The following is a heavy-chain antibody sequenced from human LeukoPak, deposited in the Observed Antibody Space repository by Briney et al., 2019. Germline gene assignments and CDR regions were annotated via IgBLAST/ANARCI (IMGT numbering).Heavy chain of an antibody. CDR3: ARHWSEVGDYFDY. D-gene: IGHD3-10*01. J-gene: IGHJ4*02. Sequence: SQTLSLTCTVSGASISTSGYYWTWIRQHPGTGLEWIGYIYYSGSTNYNPSLKSRVTISLDTSKNHFSLRLNSVTAADTAVYYCARHWSEVGDYFDYWGQGTLVTVSS. CDR1: GASISTSGYY. V-gene: IGHV4-61*03. CDR2: IYYSGST.